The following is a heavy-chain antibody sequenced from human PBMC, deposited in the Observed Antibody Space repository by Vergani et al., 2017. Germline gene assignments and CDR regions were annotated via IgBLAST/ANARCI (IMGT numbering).Heavy chain of an antibody. CDR1: GDTFTSYG. V-gene: IGHV1-18*01. CDR3: ARVEVVPAVFYYYYYGMDV. CDR2: ISAYNGNT. J-gene: IGHJ6*02. Sequence: QVQLVQSGAEVKKPGASVKVSCKASGDTFTSYGISWVRQAPGQGLEWMGWISAYNGNTNYAQKFQGRVTMTTDTSTSTAYMELRSLRSDDTAVYYCARVEVVPAVFYYYYYGMDVWGQGTTVTVSS. D-gene: IGHD2-2*01.